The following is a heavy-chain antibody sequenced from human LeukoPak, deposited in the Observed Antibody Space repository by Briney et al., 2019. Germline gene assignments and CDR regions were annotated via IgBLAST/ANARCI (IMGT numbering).Heavy chain of an antibody. CDR1: GFIFSHYG. CDR3: ARDAQRGFDYSNSLKY. Sequence: GWSLRLSCVASGFIFSHYGMHWVRQAPGKGLEWVAVMWSDGSNRFYAGSVKGRFTISRDNSQNTVFLQMNSLRAEDTAMYYCARDAQRGFDYSNSLKYWGHGILVTVSS. CDR2: MWSDGSNR. D-gene: IGHD4-11*01. V-gene: IGHV3-33*01. J-gene: IGHJ4*01.